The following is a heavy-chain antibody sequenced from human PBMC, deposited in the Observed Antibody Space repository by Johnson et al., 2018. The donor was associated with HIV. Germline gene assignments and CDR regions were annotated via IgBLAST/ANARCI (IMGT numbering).Heavy chain of an antibody. D-gene: IGHD1-1*01. CDR3: ARVLGTSDAFDI. Sequence: VQLVESGGGVVQPGRSLRLSCAASGFTFSDYYMSWIRQAPGKGLECVSYISSSGSTIYYADSVKGRFTISRDNAKNSLYLQMNSLRAEDTAVYYCARVLGTSDAFDIWGQGTMVTVSS. J-gene: IGHJ3*02. CDR1: GFTFSDYY. V-gene: IGHV3-11*04. CDR2: ISSSGSTI.